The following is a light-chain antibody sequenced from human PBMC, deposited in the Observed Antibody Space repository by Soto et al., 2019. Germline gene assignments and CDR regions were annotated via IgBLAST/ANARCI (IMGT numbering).Light chain of an antibody. Sequence: DIQMTQSPSSVFASIGDRVTITCRASHDITRWLVWYQQKPGTAPKFLISAASSLQSGDPPRFSGSGSGTDYTLTINSLQPEDLATYYCQQASSYPLTFGGGTKVEIK. CDR1: HDITRW. CDR2: AAS. J-gene: IGKJ4*01. V-gene: IGKV1-12*01. CDR3: QQASSYPLT.